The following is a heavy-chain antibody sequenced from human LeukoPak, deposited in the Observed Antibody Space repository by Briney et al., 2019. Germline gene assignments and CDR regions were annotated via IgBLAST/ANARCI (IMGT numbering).Heavy chain of an antibody. Sequence: ASVKVSCKASGYTFTSYYMHWVRQAPGQGLEWMGIINPSGGSTSYAQKFQGRVTMTRDTSTSTVYMELSSLRSEGTAVYYCARDTSVMAIAVADYYFDYWGQGTLVTVSS. CDR3: ARDTSVMAIAVADYYFDY. V-gene: IGHV1-46*01. D-gene: IGHD6-19*01. CDR2: INPSGGST. J-gene: IGHJ4*02. CDR1: GYTFTSYY.